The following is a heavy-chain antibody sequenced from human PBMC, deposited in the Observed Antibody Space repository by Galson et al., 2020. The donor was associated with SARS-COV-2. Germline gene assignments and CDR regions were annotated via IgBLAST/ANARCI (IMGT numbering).Heavy chain of an antibody. D-gene: IGHD3-9*01. V-gene: IGHV1-18*04. J-gene: IGHJ4*02. CDR2: ISAYNGKT. Sequence: GESLKISCKASGYTFTSYGISWVRKAPGQGLEWMGWISAYNGKTNYAQKLQGRVTMTTDTSTSTAYMELRSLRSDDTAVYYCARDTYYDILTGYPTPGIDYWGQGTLVTVSS. CDR3: ARDTYYDILTGYPTPGIDY. CDR1: GYTFTSYG.